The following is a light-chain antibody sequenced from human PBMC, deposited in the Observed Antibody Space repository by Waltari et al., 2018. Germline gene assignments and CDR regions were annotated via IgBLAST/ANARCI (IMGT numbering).Light chain of an antibody. V-gene: IGKV1-5*03. CDR3: QQYNSYSPT. Sequence: DIQMTQSPSTLSAYVGDRVTITCRASQSSSSRLAWYQRKPGKAPKLRIYKASRLESGVPSRFSGSGSWTEFTLTISSLQPDDFATYYCQQYNSYSPTFGQGTKVEIK. CDR2: KAS. CDR1: QSSSSR. J-gene: IGKJ1*01.